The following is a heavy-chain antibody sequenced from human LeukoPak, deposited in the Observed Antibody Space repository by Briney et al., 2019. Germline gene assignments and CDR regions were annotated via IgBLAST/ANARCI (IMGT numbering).Heavy chain of an antibody. CDR1: GYTFTSYD. CDR2: MNPNSGNT. V-gene: IGHV1-8*01. CDR3: ARVNYYDSSGYYYDDAFDI. Sequence: GASVKVSCKASGYTFTSYDINWVRQATGQGLEWMGWMNPNSGNTGYAQKFQGRVTMTRDTSTSTVYMELSSLRSEDTAVYYCARVNYYDSSGYYYDDAFDIWGQGTMVTVSS. D-gene: IGHD3-22*01. J-gene: IGHJ3*02.